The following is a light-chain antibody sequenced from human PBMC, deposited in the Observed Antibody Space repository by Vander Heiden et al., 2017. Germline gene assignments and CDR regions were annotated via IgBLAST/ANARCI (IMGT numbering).Light chain of an antibody. V-gene: IGKV3-15*01. CDR2: GAS. J-gene: IGKJ3*01. CDR1: QSVSSI. CDR3: QQYNNWPLT. Sequence: EIVMTQSPATLSVSPGERATLSCRASQSVSSIFAWYQQKPDQAPRLLIYGASTRATGIPARFSGSGSGTEFTLTISSLQSEDFAVYYCQQYNNWPLTFGPGTKVHIK.